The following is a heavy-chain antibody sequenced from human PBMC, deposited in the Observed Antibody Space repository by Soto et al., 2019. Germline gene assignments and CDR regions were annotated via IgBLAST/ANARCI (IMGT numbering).Heavy chain of an antibody. CDR2: IDPSDSYT. CDR1: GYSFTSYW. V-gene: IGHV5-10-1*01. Sequence: PXDSLTISGKGSGYSFTSYWISWVRQMPGKGLEWMGRIDPSDSYTNYSPSFQGHVTISADKSISTAYLQWSSLKASDTAMYYCAVARYCSGGSCSYYYYGMDVWGQGTTVTVSS. J-gene: IGHJ6*02. CDR3: AVARYCSGGSCSYYYYGMDV. D-gene: IGHD2-15*01.